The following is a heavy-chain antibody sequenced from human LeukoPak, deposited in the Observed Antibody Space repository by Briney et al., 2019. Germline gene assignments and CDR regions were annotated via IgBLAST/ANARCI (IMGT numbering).Heavy chain of an antibody. CDR2: ISSSSSTI. V-gene: IGHV3-48*02. CDR1: GFTFSSNS. D-gene: IGHD6-13*01. J-gene: IGHJ4*02. Sequence: GGSLRLSCAASGFTFSSNSMNWVRQAPGKGLEWVSYISSSSSTIYYADSVKGRFTISRDNAKNSLYLQMNSLRDEDTAVYYCARPLSCSSNAALGYWGQGTLVTVSS. CDR3: ARPLSCSSNAALGY.